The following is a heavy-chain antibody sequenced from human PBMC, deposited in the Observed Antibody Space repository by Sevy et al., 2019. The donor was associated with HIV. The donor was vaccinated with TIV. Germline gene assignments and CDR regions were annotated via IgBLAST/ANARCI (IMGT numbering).Heavy chain of an antibody. V-gene: IGHV3-74*01. CDR1: GFTFSYYW. Sequence: GGSLRLSCAASGFTFSYYWMHWVRQAPGKGLVWVSRINGDGSVANYADSVKGRFTISRDNAKNTLYLQMNSLRDEDTALYYCVKDVHYVRYYFDYWGQGTPVTVSS. J-gene: IGHJ4*02. CDR3: VKDVHYVRYYFDY. D-gene: IGHD3-16*01. CDR2: INGDGSVA.